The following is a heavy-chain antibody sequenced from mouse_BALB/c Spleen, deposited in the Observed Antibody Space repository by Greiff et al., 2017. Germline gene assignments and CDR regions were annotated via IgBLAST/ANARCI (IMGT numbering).Heavy chain of an antibody. CDR1: GFNIKDYY. CDR2: IDPENGNT. CDR3: AGFPFAY. J-gene: IGHJ3*01. V-gene: IGHV14-1*02. Sequence: VQLQQSGAELVRPGALVKLSCKASGFNIKDYYMHWVKQRPEQGLEWIGWIDPENGNTIYDPKFQGKASITADTSSNTAYLQLSSLTSEDTAVYYCAGFPFAYWGQGTLVTVSA.